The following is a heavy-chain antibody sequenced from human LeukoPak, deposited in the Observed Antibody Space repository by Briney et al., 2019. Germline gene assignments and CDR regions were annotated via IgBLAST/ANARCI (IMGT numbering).Heavy chain of an antibody. J-gene: IGHJ4*02. CDR1: GFTFSSYG. Sequence: PGGSLRLSCAASGFTFSSYGMHWVRQAPGKGLEWVADIWYDGSHKYYADSVKGRFTTSRDNSKNTLHLQMNSLRAEDTAVYYCARDLLLWFGELSGDSDYWGQGTLVTVSS. CDR2: IWYDGSHK. D-gene: IGHD3-10*01. V-gene: IGHV3-33*01. CDR3: ARDLLLWFGELSGDSDY.